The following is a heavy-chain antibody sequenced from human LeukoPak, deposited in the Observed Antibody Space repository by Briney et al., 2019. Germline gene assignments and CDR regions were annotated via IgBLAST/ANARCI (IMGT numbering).Heavy chain of an antibody. D-gene: IGHD3-3*01. V-gene: IGHV3-23*01. J-gene: IGHJ4*02. CDR3: AKKIDDFWSGSDY. Sequence: GGSLRLSCAVSGFAFGSEAMSWVRQSPARGLEWVASISPGGGTTYYADSVKGRFTISRDNSKNTLYLQMNSLRAEDTAVYYCAKKIDDFWSGSDYWGQGTLVTVSS. CDR1: GFAFGSEA. CDR2: ISPGGGTT.